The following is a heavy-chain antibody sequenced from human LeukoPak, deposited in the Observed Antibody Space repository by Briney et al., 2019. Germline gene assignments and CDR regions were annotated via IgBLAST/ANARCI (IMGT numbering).Heavy chain of an antibody. D-gene: IGHD2-15*01. CDR1: GYTFTGYY. V-gene: IGHV1-2*02. CDR2: INPNSGGT. Sequence: ASVKVSCKASGYTFTGYYMHWVRQAPGQGLEWMGWINPNSGGTNYAQKFQGRVTMTRDTSISTAYMELSRLRSDDTAVYYCARRVVAATYDAFDIWGRGTMVTVSS. CDR3: ARRVVAATYDAFDI. J-gene: IGHJ3*02.